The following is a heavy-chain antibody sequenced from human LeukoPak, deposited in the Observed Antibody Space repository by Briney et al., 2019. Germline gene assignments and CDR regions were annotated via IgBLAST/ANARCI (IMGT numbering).Heavy chain of an antibody. D-gene: IGHD5-24*01. V-gene: IGHV4-61*02. Sequence: PSETLSLTCTVSGGSISSGSDYWSWIRQPAGKGLEWIGRIYTSGSTNYNPSLKSRVTISVDTSKNQFSLKLSSVTAADTAVYYCAREGMATPFDYWGQGTLVTVSS. CDR1: GGSISSGSDY. J-gene: IGHJ4*02. CDR3: AREGMATPFDY. CDR2: IYTSGST.